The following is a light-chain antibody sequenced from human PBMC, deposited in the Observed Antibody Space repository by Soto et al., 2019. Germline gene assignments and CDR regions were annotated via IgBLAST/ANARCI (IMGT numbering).Light chain of an antibody. V-gene: IGLV1-40*01. Sequence: CVLTQPASVSGAAGQRITISCTGSSSNIGAGYDVHWYQQLPGTVPKLLIFDNNNRPSGVPDRFSGSKSGTSASLAITGLQSEDEADYYCQSFDNSLGGSYVFGTGTKVTVL. CDR2: DNN. CDR3: QSFDNSLGGSYV. J-gene: IGLJ1*01. CDR1: SSNIGAGYD.